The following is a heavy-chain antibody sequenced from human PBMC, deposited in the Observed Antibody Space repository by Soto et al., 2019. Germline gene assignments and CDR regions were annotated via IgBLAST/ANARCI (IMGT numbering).Heavy chain of an antibody. CDR1: GGTISSYY. CDR3: ATGRISRGLDV. J-gene: IGHJ6*02. Sequence: KPSETLSLTCSVSGGTISSYYWSWIRQPPGKGLEWFVYIFSCGSTSYTPSLKSRASLLLDTSKNHFSLRLTSLTAADTAVYYCATGRISRGLDVWGQGTTVTVSS. V-gene: IGHV4-59*12. CDR2: IFSCGST.